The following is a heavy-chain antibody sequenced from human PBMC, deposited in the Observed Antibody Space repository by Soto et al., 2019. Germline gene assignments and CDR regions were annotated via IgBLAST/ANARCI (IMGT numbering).Heavy chain of an antibody. CDR3: ARENDYSTPYYYYGMDV. V-gene: IGHV1-3*01. D-gene: IGHD4-4*01. CDR2: INAGNGNT. J-gene: IGHJ6*02. CDR1: GYTFTSYA. Sequence: QVQLVQSGAEVKKPGASVKVSCKASGYTFTSYAMHWVRQAPGQRREWMGWINAGNGNTKYSQKFQGRVTITRDTSASTAYMELSSLRSEDTAVYYCARENDYSTPYYYYGMDVWGQGTTVTVSS.